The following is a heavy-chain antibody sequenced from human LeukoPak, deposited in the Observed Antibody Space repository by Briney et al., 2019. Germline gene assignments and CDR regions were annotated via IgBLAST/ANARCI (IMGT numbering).Heavy chain of an antibody. J-gene: IGHJ5*02. Sequence: GASVKVSCKASGGTFSSYAISWVRQAPGQGLEWMGGIIPIFGTANYAQKFQGRVTITADESTSTAYMGLSSLRSEDTAVYYCARQGYQLLPFDPWGQGTLVTVSS. D-gene: IGHD2-2*01. CDR3: ARQGYQLLPFDP. CDR1: GGTFSSYA. V-gene: IGHV1-69*13. CDR2: IIPIFGTA.